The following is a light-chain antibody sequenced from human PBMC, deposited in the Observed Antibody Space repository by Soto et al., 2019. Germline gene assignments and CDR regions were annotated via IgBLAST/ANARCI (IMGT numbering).Light chain of an antibody. V-gene: IGKV4-1*01. CDR1: QSVLRSSNNKYY. CDR3: HQYYTTPRT. J-gene: IGKJ2*02. CDR2: WAS. Sequence: DIVMTQSPDSLAVSLGERATINCKSSQSVLRSSNNKYYLAWYQQKPGQPPKLLIYWASTRKSGVPDRFGGSGSGTDFTLTISSLQAEDVAVYYCHQYYTTPRTFGQGTKLEIK.